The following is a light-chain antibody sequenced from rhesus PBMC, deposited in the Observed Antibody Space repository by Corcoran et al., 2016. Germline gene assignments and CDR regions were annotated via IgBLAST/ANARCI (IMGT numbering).Light chain of an antibody. V-gene: IGKV1-25*01. CDR1: QGITDD. CDR2: ESS. Sequence: DIQMTQSPSSLSASVGDRVTISCRASQGITDDLAWYQLKPGETPKLLIYESSTLQSGIPSRFSGNGSGTDFTPTISSLHPEDFATYYCQHYYNTPWTFGQGTKVEIK. J-gene: IGKJ1*01. CDR3: QHYYNTPWT.